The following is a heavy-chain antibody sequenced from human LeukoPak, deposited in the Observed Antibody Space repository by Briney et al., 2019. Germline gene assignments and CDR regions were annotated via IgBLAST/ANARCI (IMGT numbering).Heavy chain of an antibody. CDR3: ATGHGPMVVRYYGSGSASDY. Sequence: ASVKVSCKASGYTFTGYYMHWVRQAPGQGLEWMGWINPNSGGTNYAQKFQGRVTMTRDTSISTAYMELSSLRSEDTAVYYCATGHGPMVVRYYGSGSASDYWGQGTLVTVSS. CDR2: INPNSGGT. CDR1: GYTFTGYY. D-gene: IGHD3-10*01. V-gene: IGHV1-2*02. J-gene: IGHJ4*02.